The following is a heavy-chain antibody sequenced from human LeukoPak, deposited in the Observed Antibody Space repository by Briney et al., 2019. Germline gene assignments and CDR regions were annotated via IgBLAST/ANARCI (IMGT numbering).Heavy chain of an antibody. CDR2: ISAYNGNT. Sequence: EASVKVSCKASGYTFTSYGISWVRQAPGQGLEWMGWISAYNGNTNYAQKFQGRVTMTTDTSTSTAYMELRSLRSDDTAVNYCARVGITTYDYYYYYGMDVWGQGTTVTVSS. D-gene: IGHD3-3*01. J-gene: IGHJ6*02. CDR3: ARVGITTYDYYYYYGMDV. V-gene: IGHV1-18*01. CDR1: GYTFTSYG.